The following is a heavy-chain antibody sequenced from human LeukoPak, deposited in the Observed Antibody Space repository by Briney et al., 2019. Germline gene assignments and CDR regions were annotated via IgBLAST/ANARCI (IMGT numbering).Heavy chain of an antibody. D-gene: IGHD1-14*01. Sequence: SQTLSLTCAVSGDSISSNSAAWHWIRQSRARGREWLGRTYYRSKLYNDYGGTVKIRISINPDTSKNQFSLQLNSVTPEDTAVYYCAREAGRKMDVWGKGTTVTVSP. CDR3: AREAGRKMDV. CDR2: TYYRSKLYN. J-gene: IGHJ6*04. V-gene: IGHV6-1*01. CDR1: GDSISSNSAA.